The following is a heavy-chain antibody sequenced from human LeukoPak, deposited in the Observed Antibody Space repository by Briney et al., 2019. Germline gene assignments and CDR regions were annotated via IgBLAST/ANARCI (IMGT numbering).Heavy chain of an antibody. CDR3: ARHSIVLMAY. J-gene: IGHJ4*02. CDR2: IYHSGST. Sequence: SETLSLTCAVSGYSISSGYYWGWIRQPPGKGLEWIGSIYHSGSTYYNSSLKSRVTISVDTSKNQFSLKLSSVTAADTAVYYCARHSIVLMAYWGQGTLVTVSS. D-gene: IGHD2-8*01. CDR1: GYSISSGYY. V-gene: IGHV4-38-2*01.